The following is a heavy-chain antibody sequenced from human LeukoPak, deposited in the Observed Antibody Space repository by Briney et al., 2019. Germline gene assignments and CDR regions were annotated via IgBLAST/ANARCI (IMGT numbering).Heavy chain of an antibody. CDR1: GFTFSSYA. V-gene: IGHV3-23*01. CDR3: ASAGSHSYFDS. J-gene: IGHJ4*02. Sequence: GGSLRLSCAASGFTFSSYAMSWVRQAPGKGVGWVSAINPTGGSTYYADSVKGRFTISRDNSKNTLYLQMNSLRAEDTAVYFCASAGSHSYFDSWGPGTLVTVSS. D-gene: IGHD6-13*01. CDR2: INPTGGST.